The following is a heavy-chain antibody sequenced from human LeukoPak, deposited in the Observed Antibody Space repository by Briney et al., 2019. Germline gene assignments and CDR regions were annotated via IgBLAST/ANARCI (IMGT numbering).Heavy chain of an antibody. CDR2: INTNTGNP. CDR3: ARDGASDYYDSSGYFFSDKYDY. D-gene: IGHD3-22*01. CDR1: GYTFTSYA. V-gene: IGHV7-4-1*02. J-gene: IGHJ4*02. Sequence: ASVKVSCKASGYTFTSYAMNWVRQAPGPGLEWMGWINTNTGNPTYTQGFTGRFVFSLDTSVSTAYLQISSLKAEDTAVYYCARDGASDYYDSSGYFFSDKYDYWGQGTLVTVSS.